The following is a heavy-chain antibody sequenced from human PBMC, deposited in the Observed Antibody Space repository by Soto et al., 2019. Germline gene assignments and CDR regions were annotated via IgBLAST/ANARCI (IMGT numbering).Heavy chain of an antibody. D-gene: IGHD6-13*01. V-gene: IGHV4-59*01. Sequence: SETLSLTCTVSGGSISSYYWSWIRQPPGKGLEWIGYVYYSGTTNYKPSLKSRVTISVDTSKNQFSLNLRSVTAADTAVYFCARDVPSSSYFDYWGQGALVTVSS. J-gene: IGHJ4*02. CDR2: VYYSGTT. CDR1: GGSISSYY. CDR3: ARDVPSSSYFDY.